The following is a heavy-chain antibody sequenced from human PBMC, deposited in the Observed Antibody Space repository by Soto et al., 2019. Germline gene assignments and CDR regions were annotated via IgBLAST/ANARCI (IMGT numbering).Heavy chain of an antibody. V-gene: IGHV1-69*01. J-gene: IGHJ5*02. CDR3: ARDAGHDYGGNSGWFDP. CDR1: GGTFSSYA. CDR2: IIPIFGTA. Sequence: QVQLVQSGAEVKKPGSSVKVSCKASGGTFSSYAISWVRQAPGQGLEWMGGIIPIFGTANYAQKCQGSVTITADESTSTAYMELSSLRSEDTAGYYCARDAGHDYGGNSGWFDPWGQGTLVTVSS. D-gene: IGHD4-17*01.